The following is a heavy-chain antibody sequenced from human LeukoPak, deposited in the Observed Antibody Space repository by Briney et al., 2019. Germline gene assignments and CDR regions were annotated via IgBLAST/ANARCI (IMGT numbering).Heavy chain of an antibody. Sequence: SETLSLTCTGSGVSISSYYWSWIRQPAGKGLEGIGRIYTSGSTNYNPSLKSRVTMSVDTSKNQFSLKLSSVTAADTAVYYCAREVGDYGGSLGGYGMDVWGQGTTVTVSS. CDR3: AREVGDYGGSLGGYGMDV. D-gene: IGHD4-23*01. CDR2: IYTSGST. J-gene: IGHJ6*02. V-gene: IGHV4-4*07. CDR1: GVSISSYY.